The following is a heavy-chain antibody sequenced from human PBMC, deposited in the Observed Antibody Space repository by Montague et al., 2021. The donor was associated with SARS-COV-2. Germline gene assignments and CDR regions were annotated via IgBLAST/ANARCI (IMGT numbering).Heavy chain of an antibody. CDR3: ARGVPGY. J-gene: IGHJ4*02. V-gene: IGHV4-34*01. CDR2: INDSGGT. D-gene: IGHD4/OR15-4a*01. CDR1: GGSFSDYK. Sequence: SETLSLTCAMYGGSFSDYKWTWIRQSPGKGLEWLGQINDSGGTKYNPSLKSRVTISLDTSKNQFSLKLSSVTAADTAVYYCARGVPGYWGQGTLVTVSS.